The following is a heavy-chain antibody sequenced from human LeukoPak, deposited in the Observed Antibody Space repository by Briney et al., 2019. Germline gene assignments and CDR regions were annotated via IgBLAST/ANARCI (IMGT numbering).Heavy chain of an antibody. CDR3: AKVGHYDSSGSYFDY. V-gene: IGHV3-23*01. CDR1: GFTFSSYA. D-gene: IGHD3-22*01. J-gene: IGHJ4*02. Sequence: GGSLRLSCAASGFTFSSYAMSWVRQAPGKGLEWVSAISGSGGSTYYVDSVKGRFAISKNNSKNTLYLQMNSLRAEDTAVYYCAKVGHYDSSGSYFDYWGQGTLVTVSS. CDR2: ISGSGGST.